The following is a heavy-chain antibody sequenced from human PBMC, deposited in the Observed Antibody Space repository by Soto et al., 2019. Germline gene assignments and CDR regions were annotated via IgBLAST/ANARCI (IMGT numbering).Heavy chain of an antibody. V-gene: IGHV1-18*01. J-gene: IGHJ3*02. CDR1: GYTLTSYG. CDR3: ARGSGYCSGGSCYRANDAFDI. Sequence: GASVKVSCKASGYTLTSYGISWVRQAPGQGLEWMGWISAYNGNTNYAQKLQGRATMTTDTSTSTAYMELRSLRSDDTAVYYCARGSGYCSGGSCYRANDAFDIWGQGTMVTVSS. D-gene: IGHD2-15*01. CDR2: ISAYNGNT.